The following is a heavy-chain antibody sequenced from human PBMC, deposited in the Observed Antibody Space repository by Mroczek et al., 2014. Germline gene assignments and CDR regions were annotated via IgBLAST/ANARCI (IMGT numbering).Heavy chain of an antibody. Sequence: QVQLQQWGPGLVKPSQTLSLTCTVSGGSISSGDYYWSWIRQPPGKGLEWIGYIYYSGSTYYNPSLKSRVTISVDTSKNQFSLKLSSVTAADTAVYYCARERKVVALSNDAFDIWGQGTMVTVSS. CDR1: GGSISSGDYY. CDR3: ARERKVVALSNDAFDI. J-gene: IGHJ3*02. CDR2: IYYSGST. D-gene: IGHD2-15*01. V-gene: IGHV4-30-4*01.